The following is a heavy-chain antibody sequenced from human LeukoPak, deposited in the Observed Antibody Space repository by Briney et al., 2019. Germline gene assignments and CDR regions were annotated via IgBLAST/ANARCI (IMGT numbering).Heavy chain of an antibody. CDR2: IKQVGSEK. V-gene: IGHV3-7*01. D-gene: IGHD1-26*01. CDR3: GRDKRVAATLFDY. Sequence: PGGSLRLSCAASGFTFSSYWMSWVRQAPGKGLEGVANIKQVGSEKYYVDSVKGRLPTSRENAKNTLYLQMNSLRAEDTAVYYCGRDKRVAATLFDYWGQGTLVTVSS. CDR1: GFTFSSYW. J-gene: IGHJ4*02.